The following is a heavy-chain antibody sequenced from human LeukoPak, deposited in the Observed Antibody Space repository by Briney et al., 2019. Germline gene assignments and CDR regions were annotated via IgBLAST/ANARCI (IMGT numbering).Heavy chain of an antibody. CDR2: ISSSSSYI. D-gene: IGHD3-10*01. V-gene: IGHV3-21*01. J-gene: IGHJ4*02. CDR1: GFTFSSYS. CDR3: ARDPYGSGMADY. Sequence: GGSLRLSCAASGFTFSSYSMNWVRQAPGKGLEWVSSISSSSSYIYYADSVKGRFTISRDNAKNSLYLQMDSLRAEDTAVYYCARDPYGSGMADYWGQGTLVTVSS.